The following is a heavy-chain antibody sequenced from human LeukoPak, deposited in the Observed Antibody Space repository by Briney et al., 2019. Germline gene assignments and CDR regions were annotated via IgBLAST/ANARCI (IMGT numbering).Heavy chain of an antibody. CDR1: ECTFSSYY. CDR2: IIPVLGIA. V-gene: IGHV1-69*02. D-gene: IGHD2-15*01. CDR3: ARFSGYCSGGGCQGNEAFDM. Sequence: SVKVSCKASECTFSSYYISWVRQAPGQGLEWMGTIIPVLGIATYAQKFQGRLTMTADTSTSTAYMELSSLRSEDTAVYYCARFSGYCSGGGCQGNEAFDMWGPGTLVTVSS. J-gene: IGHJ3*02.